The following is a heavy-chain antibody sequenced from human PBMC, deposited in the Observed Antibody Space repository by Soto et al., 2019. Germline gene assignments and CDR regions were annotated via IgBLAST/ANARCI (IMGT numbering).Heavy chain of an antibody. V-gene: IGHV1-2*04. D-gene: IGHD2-15*01. Sequence: QVQLVQSGAEVKKPGASVKVSCKASGYTFTGYYMHWVRQAPGQGLEWMGWINPNSGGTNYAQKFQGWVTMTRDTSISTAYMELSRLRSDDTAVDYCARERVPRYCSGGSCYSNWYYFDYWGQGTLVTVSS. CDR2: INPNSGGT. CDR1: GYTFTGYY. CDR3: ARERVPRYCSGGSCYSNWYYFDY. J-gene: IGHJ4*02.